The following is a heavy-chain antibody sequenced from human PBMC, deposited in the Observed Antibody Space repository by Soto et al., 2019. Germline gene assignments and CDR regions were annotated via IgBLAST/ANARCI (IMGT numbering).Heavy chain of an antibody. V-gene: IGHV1-69*13. D-gene: IGHD2-2*01. CDR3: AGGPPCSSTRCDEGVSAVWVNP. CDR1: GGTFSSYA. Sequence: SVKVSCKASGGTFSSYAISWVRQAPGQGLEWMGGIIPIFGTANYAQKFQGRVTITADESTSTAYMELSSLRSEDTAVYYCAGGPPCSSTRCDEGVSAVWVNPCGQGT. CDR2: IIPIFGTA. J-gene: IGHJ5*02.